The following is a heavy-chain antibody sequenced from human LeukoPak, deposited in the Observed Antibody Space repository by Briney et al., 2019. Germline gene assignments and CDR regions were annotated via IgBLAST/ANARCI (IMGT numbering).Heavy chain of an antibody. V-gene: IGHV1-8*01. CDR2: MNPNSGNT. D-gene: IGHD3-22*01. Sequence: ASVKVSCKASGYTFTSYDINWVRQATGQGLEWMGWMNPNSGNTGYAQKFQGRVTMTRNTSISTAYMELSSLRSEDTAVYYCARGTPHYYDSSGYYDYWGQGTLVTVSS. CDR1: GYTFTSYD. J-gene: IGHJ4*02. CDR3: ARGTPHYYDSSGYYDY.